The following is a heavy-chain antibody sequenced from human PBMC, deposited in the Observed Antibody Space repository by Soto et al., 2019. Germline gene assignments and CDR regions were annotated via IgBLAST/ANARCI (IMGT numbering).Heavy chain of an antibody. D-gene: IGHD3-22*01. V-gene: IGHV3-33*01. Sequence: GGSLRLSCAASGFTFSSYGMHWVRQAPGKGLEWVAVIWYDGSNKYYADSVKGRFTISRDNSKNTLYLQMNSLRAEDTAVYYCARGGYYDSSGPTGHWGQGTLVTVSS. CDR2: IWYDGSNK. J-gene: IGHJ4*02. CDR3: ARGGYYDSSGPTGH. CDR1: GFTFSSYG.